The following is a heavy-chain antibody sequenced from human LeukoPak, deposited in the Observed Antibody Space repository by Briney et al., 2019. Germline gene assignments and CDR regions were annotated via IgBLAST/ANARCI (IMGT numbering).Heavy chain of an antibody. J-gene: IGHJ5*02. CDR2: IIPIFGTA. CDR1: GGTFSSYA. Sequence: SVKVSCKASGGTFSSYAISWVRQAPGQGLEWMGGIIPIFGTANYAQKFQGRVTITTDKSTSTAYMELSSLRSEDTAVYYCARERITMVRGVIITHNWFDPWGQGTLVTVSS. D-gene: IGHD3-10*01. V-gene: IGHV1-69*05. CDR3: ARERITMVRGVIITHNWFDP.